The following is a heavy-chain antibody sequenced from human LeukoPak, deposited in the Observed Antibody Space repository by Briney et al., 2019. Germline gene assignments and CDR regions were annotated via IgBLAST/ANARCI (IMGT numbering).Heavy chain of an antibody. CDR2: IKSDGTIT. CDR1: GFTFSNYW. CDR3: AISPPDSSWVY. J-gene: IGHJ4*02. Sequence: GGSLRLSCAASGFTFSNYWMHWVRQAPGKGLVWVSRIKSDGTITSYADSVKGRFTISRDNAKNTLYLQINSLRGEDTAVYYCAISPPDSSWVYWGQGTLVSVSS. D-gene: IGHD6-13*01. V-gene: IGHV3-74*01.